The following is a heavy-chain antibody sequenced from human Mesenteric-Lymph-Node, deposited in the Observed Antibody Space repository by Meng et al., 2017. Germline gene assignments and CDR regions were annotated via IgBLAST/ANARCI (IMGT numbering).Heavy chain of an antibody. CDR1: GFTFSSYW. CDR2: INSDGSST. Sequence: GESLKISCAASGFTFSSYWMHWVRQAPGKGPVWVSRINSDGSSTSYADSVKGRFTISRDNAKNTLYLQMNSLRAEDTAVYYCAREGGDGYNLGYWGQGTLVTVSS. D-gene: IGHD5-24*01. CDR3: AREGGDGYNLGY. V-gene: IGHV3-74*01. J-gene: IGHJ4*02.